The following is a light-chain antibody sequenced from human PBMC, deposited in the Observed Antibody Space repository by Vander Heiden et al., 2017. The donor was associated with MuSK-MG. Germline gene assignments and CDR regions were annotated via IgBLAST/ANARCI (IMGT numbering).Light chain of an antibody. CDR2: GNS. V-gene: IGLV1-40*01. CDR1: SSNIGAGYD. J-gene: IGLJ3*02. Sequence: QSVLTQPPSVSGAPGQRVTRSCPGSSSNIGAGYDVHWYQQLPGTAPKLLIYGNSNRPSGVPDRFSGSKPGTAASLAITGFQAEDDADYYCQSYDSSLTVWVFGGGTKLTVL. CDR3: QSYDSSLTVWV.